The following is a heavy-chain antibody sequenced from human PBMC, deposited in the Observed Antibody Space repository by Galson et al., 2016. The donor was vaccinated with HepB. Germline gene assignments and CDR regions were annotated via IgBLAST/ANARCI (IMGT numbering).Heavy chain of an antibody. V-gene: IGHV3-30*09. CDR1: GFTFSNYA. CDR3: ARDLPYYDYIWGSYRYEFSFDY. CDR2: ILYDGSNK. D-gene: IGHD3-16*02. Sequence: SLRLSCAASGFTFSNYAMHWVRQAPGKGLEWVAVILYDGSNKYYVDSVKGRFAISRDNSKKTLYLQMNSLRAEDTAIYYCARDLPYYDYIWGSYRYEFSFDYWGQGTLVTVSS. J-gene: IGHJ4*02.